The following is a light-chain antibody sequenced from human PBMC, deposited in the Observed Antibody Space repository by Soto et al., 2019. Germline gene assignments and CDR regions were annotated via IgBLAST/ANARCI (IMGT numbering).Light chain of an antibody. J-gene: IGKJ1*01. CDR1: QSISTW. CDR3: QQCYSDA. V-gene: IGKV1-5*01. CDR2: NAS. Sequence: DIQMTQSPSTLPASVGDRVTITCRASQSISTWLAWYQQKPVRAPSLLIYNASTLESGVPSRFSGSGSGIELTLTIRRLHHYASDKYQYQQCYSDAFGQGTKVDIK.